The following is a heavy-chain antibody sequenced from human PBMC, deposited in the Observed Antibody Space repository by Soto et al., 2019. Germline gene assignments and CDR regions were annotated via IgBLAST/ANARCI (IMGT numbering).Heavy chain of an antibody. CDR3: TTDLPGSPDDF. CDR1: GFTFSNAW. J-gene: IGHJ4*02. D-gene: IGHD2-15*01. V-gene: IGHV3-15*07. Sequence: GGSLRLSCAASGFTFSNAWMNWVRQAPGKGLEWVGRIKSKPDGGTTDYAAPVKGRFTISRDDSKTTLFLQMNSLKTEDTAVYYCTTDLPGSPDDFWGLGTLVTVSS. CDR2: IKSKPDGGTT.